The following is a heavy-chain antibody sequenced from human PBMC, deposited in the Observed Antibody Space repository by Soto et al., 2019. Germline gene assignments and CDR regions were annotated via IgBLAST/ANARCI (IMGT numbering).Heavy chain of an antibody. CDR1: GFTFSGFD. CDR3: AKSQEIGTHFFDS. D-gene: IGHD6-13*01. V-gene: IGHV3-13*01. CDR2: IGTAGDT. Sequence: PGGSLRLSCEASGFTFSGFDMHWVRQPTGKGLEWVSSIGTAGDTYYAVSVKGRFTISRDNAKNSLSLQMNSLGAGDMAVYFCAKSQEIGTHFFDSWGQGTRSPSPQ. J-gene: IGHJ4*02.